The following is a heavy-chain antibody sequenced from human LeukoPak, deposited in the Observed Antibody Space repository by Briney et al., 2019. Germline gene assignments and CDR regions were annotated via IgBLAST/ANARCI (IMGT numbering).Heavy chain of an antibody. J-gene: IGHJ4*02. CDR2: IYTSGST. CDR1: GGSISSYY. CDR3: ARRGSGYWSYFFDY. D-gene: IGHD3-22*01. Sequence: PSETLSLTCTVSGGSISSYYWSWLRQPPGKGLEWLGHIYTSGSTNYNPSLKSRVTISVDTSKNQFSLKLSSVTAADTAVYYCARRGSGYWSYFFDYWGQGTLVTVSS. V-gene: IGHV4-4*09.